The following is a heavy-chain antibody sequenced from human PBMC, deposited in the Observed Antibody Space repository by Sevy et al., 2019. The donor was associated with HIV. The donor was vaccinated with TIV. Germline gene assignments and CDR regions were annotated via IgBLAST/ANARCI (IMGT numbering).Heavy chain of an antibody. Sequence: SETLSLTCTVSGGSVSSGSYYWSWIRQPPGKGLEWIGYIYYSGSTNYNPSLKSRVTISVDTSKNQFSLKLSSVTAAETAVYYCAREGYSSGWYDRGYYYYGMDVWGQGTTVTVSS. D-gene: IGHD6-19*01. CDR3: AREGYSSGWYDRGYYYYGMDV. CDR1: GGSVSSGSYY. J-gene: IGHJ6*02. V-gene: IGHV4-61*01. CDR2: IYYSGST.